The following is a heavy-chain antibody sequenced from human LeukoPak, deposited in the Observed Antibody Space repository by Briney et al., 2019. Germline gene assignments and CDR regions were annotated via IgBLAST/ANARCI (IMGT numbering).Heavy chain of an antibody. Sequence: GASVKVSCKASGYTFTSYGISWVRQAPGQGLEWMGWISAYNGNTNYAQKLQGRVTMHTDTPTSTAYMELRSLRSDDTAVYYCAGGYCSSTSCSEDWFDPWGQGTLVTVSS. D-gene: IGHD2-2*01. CDR1: GYTFTSYG. V-gene: IGHV1-18*01. J-gene: IGHJ5*02. CDR2: ISAYNGNT. CDR3: AGGYCSSTSCSEDWFDP.